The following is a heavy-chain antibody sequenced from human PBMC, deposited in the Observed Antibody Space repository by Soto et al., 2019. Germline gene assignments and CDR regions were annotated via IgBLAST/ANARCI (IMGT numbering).Heavy chain of an antibody. CDR1: GFTFSRFE. J-gene: IGHJ4*02. CDR3: TRAAWFPYLSFY. Sequence: GSLRLSCAASGFTFSRFELHWVRQAPGKGLEWISYISSSGSTAYYASSVEGRFTISRDNANNSVYLQMDSLRAEDTALYYCTRAAWFPYLSFYWGQGTLVTVSS. V-gene: IGHV3-48*03. D-gene: IGHD3-10*01. CDR2: ISSSGSTA.